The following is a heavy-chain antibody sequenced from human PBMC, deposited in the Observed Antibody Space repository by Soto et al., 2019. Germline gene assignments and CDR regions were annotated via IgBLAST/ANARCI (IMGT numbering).Heavy chain of an antibody. CDR1: GYTFTSYG. Sequence: ASVKVSCKASGYTFTSYGISWVRQAPGQGLEWMGWISAYNGNTNYAQKLQGRVTMTTDTSTSTAYMELRSLRSDDTAVYYCARDDNVDIVATIRWDYWGQGTLVTVSS. D-gene: IGHD5-12*01. J-gene: IGHJ4*02. V-gene: IGHV1-18*01. CDR2: ISAYNGNT. CDR3: ARDDNVDIVATIRWDY.